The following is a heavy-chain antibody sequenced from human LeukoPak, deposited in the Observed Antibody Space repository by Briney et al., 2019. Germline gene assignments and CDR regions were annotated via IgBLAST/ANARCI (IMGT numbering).Heavy chain of an antibody. CDR1: GFTFSNAW. CDR3: TSKPMDYYGSGSLDY. D-gene: IGHD3-10*01. Sequence: GGSLRLSCAASGFTFSNAWMSWVRQAPGKGLEWVGRIKSKTDGGTTDYAAPVKGRFTISRDDSKNTLYLQMNSLKTEDTAVYYCTSKPMDYYGSGSLDYWGLGTLVTVSS. CDR2: IKSKTDGGTT. V-gene: IGHV3-15*01. J-gene: IGHJ4*02.